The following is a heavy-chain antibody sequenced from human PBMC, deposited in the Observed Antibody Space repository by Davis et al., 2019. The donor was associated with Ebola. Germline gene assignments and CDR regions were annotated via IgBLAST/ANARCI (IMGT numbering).Heavy chain of an antibody. CDR3: ARYSNRISSYGMDV. J-gene: IGHJ6*02. V-gene: IGHV5-10-1*01. CDR1: GYSFTNYW. D-gene: IGHD2-21*01. Sequence: GESLKISCKGSGYSFTNYWISWVRQMPGKGLELMGTIDPSDSYTDYSPSFQGHVTISTDKSISTAYLQWSSLKASDTAMYYCARYSNRISSYGMDVWGQGTTVTVSS. CDR2: IDPSDSYT.